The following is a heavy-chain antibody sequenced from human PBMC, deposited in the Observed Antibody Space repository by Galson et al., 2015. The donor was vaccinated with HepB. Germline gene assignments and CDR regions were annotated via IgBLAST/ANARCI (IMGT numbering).Heavy chain of an antibody. D-gene: IGHD2-8*01. CDR2: IITDTGNP. V-gene: IGHV7-4-1*02. CDR1: GYNFNRYA. Sequence: SVKVSCKASGYNFNRYAMNWVRQAPGQGLEWMGLIITDTGNPTYAPAFTGRFVFSLDTSVSPAYLQITSLKAEDTAVYYCARRNGNDWFDPWGQGTLVTVSS. J-gene: IGHJ5*02. CDR3: ARRNGNDWFDP.